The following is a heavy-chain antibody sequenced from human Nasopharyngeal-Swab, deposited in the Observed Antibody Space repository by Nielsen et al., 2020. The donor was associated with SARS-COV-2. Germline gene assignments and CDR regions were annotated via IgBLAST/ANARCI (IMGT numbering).Heavy chain of an antibody. D-gene: IGHD1-26*01. CDR2: IWYDGSNK. V-gene: IGHV3-33*01. CDR1: GFTFSSDG. Sequence: GGSLRLSCAASGFTFSSDGMHWVRQAPGKGLEWVAVIWYDGSNKYYADSVKGRFTIPRDNSKNTLYLQMNSLRAEDTAVYYCARDGAPGDSGSYYGMDVWGQGTTVTVSS. CDR3: ARDGAPGDSGSYYGMDV. J-gene: IGHJ6*02.